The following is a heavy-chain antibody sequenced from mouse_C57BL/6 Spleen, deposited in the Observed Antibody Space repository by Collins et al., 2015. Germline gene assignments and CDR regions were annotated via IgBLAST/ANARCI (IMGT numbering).Heavy chain of an antibody. J-gene: IGHJ3*01. Sequence: QVQLQQPGAELVMPGASVKMSCKASGYTFTDYWMHWVKQRPGQGLEWIGAIDTSDSYTSYNQKFKGKATLTVDESSSTAYMQLSSLTSEDSAVYYCARSGGNYGWFAYWGQGTLVTVSA. V-gene: IGHV1-69*01. CDR1: GYTFTDYW. CDR3: ARSGGNYGWFAY. CDR2: IDTSDSYT. D-gene: IGHD2-1*01.